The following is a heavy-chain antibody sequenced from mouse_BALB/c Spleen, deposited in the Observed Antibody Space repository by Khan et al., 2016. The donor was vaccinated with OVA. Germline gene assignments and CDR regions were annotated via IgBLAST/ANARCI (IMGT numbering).Heavy chain of an antibody. CDR3: ARSIMAN. J-gene: IGHJ2*01. CDR1: GYSITSDYA. V-gene: IGHV3-2*02. CDR2: ISYSGSP. Sequence: EVQLQESGPGLVKPSQSLSLTCTVTGYSITSDYAWNWIRQFPGNKLEWMGYISYSGSPSYHPSLKSRISITRDTSKNQFFLQLNSVTTEDTATYYCARSIMANWGQGTTLTVSS.